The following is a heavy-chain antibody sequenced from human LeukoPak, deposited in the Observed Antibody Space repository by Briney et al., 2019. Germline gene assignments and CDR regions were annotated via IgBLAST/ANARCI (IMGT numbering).Heavy chain of an antibody. CDR1: GYTFTGYY. CDR3: ARDPHSRMGGRFDP. D-gene: IGHD3-16*01. CDR2: INPNSGGT. V-gene: IGHV1-2*02. Sequence: ASVKVSCKASGYTFTGYYMHWVRQAPGQGLEWMGWINPNSGGTNYAQKLQGRVTMTTDTSTSTAYMELRSLRSDDTAVYYCARDPHSRMGGRFDPWGQGTLVTVSS. J-gene: IGHJ5*02.